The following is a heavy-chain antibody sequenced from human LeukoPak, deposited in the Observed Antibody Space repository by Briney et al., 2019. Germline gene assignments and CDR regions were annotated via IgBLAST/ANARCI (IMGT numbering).Heavy chain of an antibody. CDR3: AKGGDYWALYYFDY. J-gene: IGHJ4*02. V-gene: IGHV3-30*18. CDR1: GFTFSSYG. D-gene: IGHD2-21*02. Sequence: PGGSLRLSCAASGFTFSSYGMHWVRQAPGKGLEWVAVISYDGSNKYYADSVKGRFTISRDNSKNTPYLQMNSLRAEDTAVYYCAKGGDYWALYYFDYWGQGTLVTVSS. CDR2: ISYDGSNK.